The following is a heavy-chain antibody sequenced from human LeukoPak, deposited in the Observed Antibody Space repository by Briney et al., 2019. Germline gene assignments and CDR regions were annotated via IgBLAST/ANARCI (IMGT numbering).Heavy chain of an antibody. CDR3: ATFSRQPLLDDVFDI. D-gene: IGHD3-3*02. V-gene: IGHV3-7*01. CDR1: EFTFSNYW. Sequence: LPGGSLRLSCAASEFTFSNYWMSWVRQAPGKGLEWVANIKKDGSDKYYVDSVKGRFTISRDNAKKSLYLQMNSLTAEDTAVYYCATFSRQPLLDDVFDIWGQGTMVTVSS. J-gene: IGHJ3*02. CDR2: IKKDGSDK.